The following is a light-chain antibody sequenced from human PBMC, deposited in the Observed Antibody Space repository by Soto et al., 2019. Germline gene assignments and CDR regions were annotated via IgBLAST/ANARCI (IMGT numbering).Light chain of an antibody. CDR2: GTS. Sequence: EIVLTQSSAIVSVSPGGRATLSCRASQNISNYLIWYQQKPGKGPSLLIYGTSTRAGGVPARFSGGGSGTEFTLTITSLQSEDFEVYYCHQYNGWPRTFGQGTKVDIK. CDR1: QNISNY. CDR3: HQYNGWPRT. V-gene: IGKV3-15*01. J-gene: IGKJ1*01.